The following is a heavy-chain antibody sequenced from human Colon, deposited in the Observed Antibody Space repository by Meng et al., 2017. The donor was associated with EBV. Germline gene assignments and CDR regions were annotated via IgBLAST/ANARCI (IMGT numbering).Heavy chain of an antibody. D-gene: IGHD5-24*01. J-gene: IGHJ4*02. Sequence: QVQLPAAGPGRGEPSGPLSLTRAVSGASISSNNWWSWVRQPPGKGLEWIGEIYHGGNTNYNPSLKSRVTISVDRSNDQFSLSLSSMTAADTAVYYCARGNAYNAPSFDYWGQGTLVTVSS. CDR3: ARGNAYNAPSFDY. CDR1: GASISSNNW. CDR2: IYHGGNT. V-gene: IGHV4-4*02.